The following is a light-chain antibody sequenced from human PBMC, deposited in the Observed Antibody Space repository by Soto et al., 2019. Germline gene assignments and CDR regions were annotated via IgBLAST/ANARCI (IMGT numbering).Light chain of an antibody. V-gene: IGKV3D-15*01. CDR2: GAS. Sequence: EIVMTQSPGTLSVSPGEGATLSCRASQSVSSNVAWYQQKPGQAPRLLIYGASTRATGIPARFSGSGSGTEFTLTISRLQSEDFGVYYCQKYKNWPPITVGQGTRLENK. CDR1: QSVSSN. J-gene: IGKJ5*01. CDR3: QKYKNWPPIT.